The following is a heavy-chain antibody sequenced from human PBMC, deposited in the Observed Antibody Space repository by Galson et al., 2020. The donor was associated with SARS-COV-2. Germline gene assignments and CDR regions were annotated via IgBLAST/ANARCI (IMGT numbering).Heavy chain of an antibody. CDR1: GLIVSRYH. D-gene: IGHD3-10*01. CDR3: ARDLYYVGSGSRWTNSFDS. CDR2: SNVNGDT. J-gene: IGHJ4*02. V-gene: IGHV3-53*01. Sequence: GGSLRLSCAASGLIVSRYHMSWVRQAPGEGLEWVSASNVNGDTYYAESVKGRFTISRDNAKNTLYLQMNDLRAEDTAVYYCARDLYYVGSGSRWTNSFDSWGQGTLVTVS.